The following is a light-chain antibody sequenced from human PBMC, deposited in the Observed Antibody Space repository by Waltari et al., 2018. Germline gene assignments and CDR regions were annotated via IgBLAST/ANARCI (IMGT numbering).Light chain of an antibody. J-gene: IGLJ3*02. CDR3: AAWDDSLSGWV. CDR2: QDT. CDR1: KLGDKY. Sequence: SYELTQPNSVSVAPGQTASISCSGDKLGDKYACWYQQKPGQSPVLVIHQDTKRPSGIPERFSGSKSGTSASLAISGLRSEDEADYYCAAWDDSLSGWVFGGGTKLTVL. V-gene: IGLV3-1*01.